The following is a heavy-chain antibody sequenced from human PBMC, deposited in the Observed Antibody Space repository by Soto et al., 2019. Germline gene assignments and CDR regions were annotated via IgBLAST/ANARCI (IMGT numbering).Heavy chain of an antibody. D-gene: IGHD2-21*01. J-gene: IGHJ6*02. Sequence: QVQLVESGGGVVQPGRSLRLSCAASGFTFSSHGMHWVRQAPSRGLEWVAVLSYDGTNKQYGDSVKGRFTISRDNSQNTLYLQRNSLRAEDTAVYYCVKDRRTEAYGMEVWGQGTTVIVSS. CDR3: VKDRRTEAYGMEV. V-gene: IGHV3-30*18. CDR1: GFTFSSHG. CDR2: LSYDGTNK.